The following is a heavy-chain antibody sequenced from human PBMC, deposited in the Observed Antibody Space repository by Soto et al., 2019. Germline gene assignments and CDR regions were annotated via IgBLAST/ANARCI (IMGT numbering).Heavy chain of an antibody. CDR2: INHSGST. CDR3: ARGSAGGYDGDFDY. V-gene: IGHV4-34*01. D-gene: IGHD5-12*01. J-gene: IGHJ4*02. CDR1: GGSFSGYY. Sequence: PSETLSLTCAVYGGSFSGYYWSWIRQPPGKGLEWIGEINHSGSTNYNPSLKSRVTISVDTSKNQFSLKLSSVTAADTAVYYCARGSAGGYDGDFDYWGQGTLVTVSS.